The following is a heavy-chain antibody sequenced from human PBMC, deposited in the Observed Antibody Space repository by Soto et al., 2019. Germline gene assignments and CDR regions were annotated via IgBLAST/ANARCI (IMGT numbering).Heavy chain of an antibody. CDR3: ARTTVVTYYDILTGYDY. Sequence: GGSLRLSCAASGFTFSDYYMSWIRQAPGKGLEWVSYISSSGSTIYYADSVKGRFTISRDNAKNSLYLQMNSLRAEDTAVYYCARTTVVTYYDILTGYDYWGQGTLVTVSS. CDR2: ISSSGSTI. CDR1: GFTFSDYY. D-gene: IGHD3-9*01. V-gene: IGHV3-11*01. J-gene: IGHJ4*02.